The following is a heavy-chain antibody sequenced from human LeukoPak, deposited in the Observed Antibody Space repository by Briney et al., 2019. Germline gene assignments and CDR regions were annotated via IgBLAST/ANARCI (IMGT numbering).Heavy chain of an antibody. Sequence: ASVKVSCKASGNTFTNNGISWVRQAPGQGLEWMGWINPNSGGTNYAQKFQGRVTMTRDTSISTAYMELSRLRSDDTAVYYCARNGDGTTLDYWGQGTLVTVSS. D-gene: IGHD4-17*01. CDR3: ARNGDGTTLDY. V-gene: IGHV1-2*02. J-gene: IGHJ4*02. CDR2: INPNSGGT. CDR1: GNTFTNNG.